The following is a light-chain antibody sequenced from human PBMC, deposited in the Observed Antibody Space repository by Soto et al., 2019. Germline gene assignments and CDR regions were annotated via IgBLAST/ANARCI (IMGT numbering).Light chain of an antibody. CDR1: SSNIGAGYD. J-gene: IGLJ1*01. CDR3: QSYDSSLSGSGV. CDR2: GNS. Sequence: QSVLTQPPSVSGAPGQRVTIPCTGSSSNIGAGYDVHWYQQLPGTAPKLLIYGNSNRPSGVPDRFSGSKSGTSASLAITGLQAEDEADYYCQSYDSSLSGSGVFGTGTKLTVL. V-gene: IGLV1-40*01.